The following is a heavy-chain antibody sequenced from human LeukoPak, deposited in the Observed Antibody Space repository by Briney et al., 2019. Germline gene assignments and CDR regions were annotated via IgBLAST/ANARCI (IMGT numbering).Heavy chain of an antibody. CDR2: IIPIFGTA. J-gene: IGHJ4*02. Sequence: ASVKVSCKASGGTFSSYAISWVRQAPGQGLEWMGGIIPIFGTANYAQKFQGRVTITTDESTSTAYMELSSLRSEDTAVYYCARAITGSYSGYVLDYWAQGTLVTVSS. CDR3: ARAITGSYSGYVLDY. CDR1: GGTFSSYA. D-gene: IGHD5-12*01. V-gene: IGHV1-69*05.